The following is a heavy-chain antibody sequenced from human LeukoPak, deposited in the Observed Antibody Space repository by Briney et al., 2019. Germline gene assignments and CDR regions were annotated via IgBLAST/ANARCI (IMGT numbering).Heavy chain of an antibody. V-gene: IGHV4-61*02. Sequence: SETLSLTCTVSGDSISSGDYYWSCIRQPAGKGLEGIGRISSSGSTNYNPSLKSRVTISVDTCKNQFSLKLSSVTAAATAVYYCARGRSYYYAHDAFDIWGQGTMVTVSS. D-gene: IGHD3-10*01. CDR3: ARGRSYYYAHDAFDI. CDR2: ISSSGST. J-gene: IGHJ3*02. CDR1: GDSISSGDYY.